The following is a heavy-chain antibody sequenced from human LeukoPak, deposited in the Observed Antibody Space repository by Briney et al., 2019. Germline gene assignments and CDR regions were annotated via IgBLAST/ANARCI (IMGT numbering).Heavy chain of an antibody. CDR2: ISTSSSYI. D-gene: IGHD6-19*01. CDR3: AREYGSGWFNFDY. V-gene: IGHV3-21*01. Sequence: GGSLRLSCAASGFTFSDHYMDWVRQAPGKGLEWVSSISTSSSYIYYADSVKGRFTISRDNAKNSLYLQMNSLRAEDTAVYYCAREYGSGWFNFDYWGQGTLVTVSS. CDR1: GFTFSDHY. J-gene: IGHJ4*02.